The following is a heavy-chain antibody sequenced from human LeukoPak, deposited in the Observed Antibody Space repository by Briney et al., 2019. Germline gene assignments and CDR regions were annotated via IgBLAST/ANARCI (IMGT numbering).Heavy chain of an antibody. D-gene: IGHD5-18*01. J-gene: IGHJ4*02. V-gene: IGHV3-23*01. CDR1: GFTFSTYA. CDR3: AKATTGIQLWSCFDD. Sequence: PGGSLRLSCAASGFTFSTYAMSWVRQAPGKGLEWVSTISGGVLSTYYADSVKGRFTISRDNSKNTLYLQMYSLRAEDTAVYYCAKATTGIQLWSCFDDWGQGTLVTVSS. CDR2: ISGGVLST.